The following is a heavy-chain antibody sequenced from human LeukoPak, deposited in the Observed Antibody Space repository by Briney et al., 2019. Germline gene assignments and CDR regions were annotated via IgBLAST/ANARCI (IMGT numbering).Heavy chain of an antibody. CDR1: GGTFSSYA. Sequence: ASVKVSCKASGGTFSSYAISWVRQAPGQGLEWMGIINPSGGSTSYAQKFQGRVTMTRDTSTSTVYMELSSLRSEDTAVYYCARDIVAVPAANTIYYYYYGMDVWGQGTTVTVSS. CDR3: ARDIVAVPAANTIYYYYYGMDV. D-gene: IGHD2-2*01. J-gene: IGHJ6*02. V-gene: IGHV1-46*01. CDR2: INPSGGST.